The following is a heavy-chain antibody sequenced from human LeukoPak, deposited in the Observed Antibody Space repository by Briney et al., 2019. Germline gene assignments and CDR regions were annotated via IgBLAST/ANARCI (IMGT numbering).Heavy chain of an antibody. Sequence: SVKVSCKASGGTFSSYAISWVRQAPGQGLEWMGGSSPIFGTANYAQKSQARVTTTTDESTRTASMALTSLRSEDTAAYYCARGVAARSGYYFDYWGQGTLVTVSS. V-gene: IGHV1-69*05. J-gene: IGHJ4*02. CDR3: ARGVAARSGYYFDY. CDR1: GGTFSSYA. CDR2: SSPIFGTA. D-gene: IGHD6-6*01.